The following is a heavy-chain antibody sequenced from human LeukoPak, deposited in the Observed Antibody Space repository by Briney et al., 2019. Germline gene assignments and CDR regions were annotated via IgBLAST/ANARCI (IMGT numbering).Heavy chain of an antibody. J-gene: IGHJ6*04. CDR1: GFTLSTYP. V-gene: IGHV3-48*04. Sequence: GGSLRLSCAASGFTLSTYPMTWVRQAPGKGLECISYISSSSSTIYYADSVKGRFTISRDNAKNSLYLQMNSLRAEDTAVYYCAELGITTIGGVWGKGTTVTISS. CDR3: AELGITTIGGV. D-gene: IGHD3-10*02. CDR2: ISSSSSTI.